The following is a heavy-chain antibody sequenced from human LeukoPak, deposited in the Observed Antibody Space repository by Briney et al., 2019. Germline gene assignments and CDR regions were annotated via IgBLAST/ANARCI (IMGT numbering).Heavy chain of an antibody. V-gene: IGHV3-30-3*01. CDR1: RFTFSSYA. D-gene: IGHD2-15*01. J-gene: IGHJ4*02. CDR2: ISYDGSNK. CDR3: ARDCSGGSCTFDY. Sequence: PGRSLRLSCAASRFTFSSYAMHWVRQAPGKGLEWVAVISYDGSNKYYADSVKGRFTISRDNAKNSLYLQMNSLRAEDTAVYYCARDCSGGSCTFDYWGQGTLVTVSS.